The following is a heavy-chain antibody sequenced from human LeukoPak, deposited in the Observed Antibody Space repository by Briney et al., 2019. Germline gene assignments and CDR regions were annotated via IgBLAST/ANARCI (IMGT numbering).Heavy chain of an antibody. D-gene: IGHD3-22*01. V-gene: IGHV3-53*01. J-gene: IGHJ4*02. CDR3: ARDRYDSSGYYRGYFDY. CDR1: GFTVSSNY. Sequence: PGGSLRLSCAASGFTVSSNYMSWVRQAPGKGLEWVSVIYSGGSTYYSDSVKGRFTISRENSKNTLYLQMNSLRAEDTAVYYCARDRYDSSGYYRGYFDYWGQGTLVTVSS. CDR2: IYSGGST.